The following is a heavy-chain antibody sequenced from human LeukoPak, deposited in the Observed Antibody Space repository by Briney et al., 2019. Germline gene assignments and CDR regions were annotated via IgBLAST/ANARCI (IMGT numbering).Heavy chain of an antibody. Sequence: SVKVSCKASGGTFSSYAISWVRQAPGQGLEWMGGIIPIFGTANYAQKFQGRVTITTDESTSTAYMEMSSLRSEDTAVFYCSRGEIAVACLDYYIDVWGKGTTVTVSS. CDR1: GGTFSSYA. CDR2: IIPIFGTA. CDR3: SRGEIAVACLDYYIDV. V-gene: IGHV1-69*05. D-gene: IGHD6-19*01. J-gene: IGHJ6*03.